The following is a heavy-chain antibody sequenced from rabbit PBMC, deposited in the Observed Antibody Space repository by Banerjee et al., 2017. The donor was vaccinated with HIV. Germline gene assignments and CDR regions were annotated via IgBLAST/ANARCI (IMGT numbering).Heavy chain of an antibody. CDR3: ARDLAGVIGWNFNL. Sequence: QQLEESGGDLVKPGASLTLTCTTSGFSFSNSYYMCWVRQAPGKGLEWIGCIDSSSITWYASWVNGRFTISKPSSTTVTLQMTSLTAADTATYFCARDLAGVIGWNFNLWGQGTLVTVS. V-gene: IGHV1S40*01. CDR1: GFSFSNSYY. D-gene: IGHD4-1*01. CDR2: IDSSSIT. J-gene: IGHJ4*01.